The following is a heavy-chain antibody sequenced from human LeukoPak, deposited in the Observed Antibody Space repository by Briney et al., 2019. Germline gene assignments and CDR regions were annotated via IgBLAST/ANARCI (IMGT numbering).Heavy chain of an antibody. CDR2: INHSGST. CDR1: GGSFSGYY. J-gene: IGHJ4*02. D-gene: IGHD2-2*01. Sequence: PSETLSLTCAVYGGSFSGYYWSWIRQPPGKGLEWIGEINHSGSTNYNPSLKSRATISVDTSKNQFSLKLSSVTAADTAVYYCARVSSSTSCYSCYFDYWGQGTLVTVSS. CDR3: ARVSSSTSCYSCYFDY. V-gene: IGHV4-34*01.